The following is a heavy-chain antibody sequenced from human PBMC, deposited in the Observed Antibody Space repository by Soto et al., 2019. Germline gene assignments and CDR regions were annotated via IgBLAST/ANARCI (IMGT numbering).Heavy chain of an antibody. V-gene: IGHV1-3*01. CDR1: GYTFTSYA. D-gene: IGHD6-6*01. CDR2: INAGNGNT. CDR3: ARGDSSSSASLDWFDP. Sequence: GASVKVSCKASGYTFTSYAMHWVRQAPGQRLEWMGWINAGNGNTKYSQKFQGRVTITRDTSASTAYMELSSLRSEDTAVYYCARGDSSSSASLDWFDPWGQGTLVTVSS. J-gene: IGHJ5*02.